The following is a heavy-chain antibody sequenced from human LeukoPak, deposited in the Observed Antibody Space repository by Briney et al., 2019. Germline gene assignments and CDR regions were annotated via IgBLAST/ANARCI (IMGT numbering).Heavy chain of an antibody. CDR1: GGSLVSTTFY. Sequence: SETLSLTCTVSGGSLVSTTFYWDLIRHPPGKGLEWIGSISYSGSTYYNPSLKSRVTISVDTSKNQFSLKLSSVTAADTAVYYCARRRVAGTEADYWGQGTLVTVSS. V-gene: IGHV4-39*01. D-gene: IGHD6-19*01. CDR2: ISYSGST. CDR3: ARRRVAGTEADY. J-gene: IGHJ4*02.